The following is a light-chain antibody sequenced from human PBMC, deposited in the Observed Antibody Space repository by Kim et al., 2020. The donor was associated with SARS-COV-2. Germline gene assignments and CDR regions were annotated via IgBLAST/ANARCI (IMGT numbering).Light chain of an antibody. Sequence: ERVMTQFPATLSVSPGERVTLSCRASQSVSSNLAWYQQKPGQAPRLLMYGASTRATGIPARFGGSGSGTEFTLTISSLQSEDFAVYFCQQYNNWPDTFGQGTKLEI. CDR2: GAS. V-gene: IGKV3-15*01. J-gene: IGKJ2*01. CDR1: QSVSSN. CDR3: QQYNNWPDT.